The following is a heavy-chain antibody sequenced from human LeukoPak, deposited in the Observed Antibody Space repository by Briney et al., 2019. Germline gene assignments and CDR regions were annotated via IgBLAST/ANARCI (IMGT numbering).Heavy chain of an antibody. V-gene: IGHV3-23*01. J-gene: IGHJ4*02. Sequence: PGGSLRLSCAASGFTFSSYAMNWVRQAPGKGLEWVSSISDDGGSTYYADSVKGRFTISRDNSKDTLDLQMNSLRAEDTAIYYCAKNFVKRHYCFDYWGQGALVTVSS. CDR2: ISDDGGST. CDR3: AKNFVKRHYCFDY. CDR1: GFTFSSYA. D-gene: IGHD3-9*01.